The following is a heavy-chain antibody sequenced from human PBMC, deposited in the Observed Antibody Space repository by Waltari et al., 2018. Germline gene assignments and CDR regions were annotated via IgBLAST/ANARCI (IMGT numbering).Heavy chain of an antibody. CDR2: VSYSGTT. CDR1: VVSITRNSHY. Sequence: QLQLQESGPRLVRPSETLSLISLVSVVSITRNSHYWAWIRQSPGQGAEWIGTVSYSGTTYISPSLKSRVSVSRDTSKNQVSLILGSVTAADMAVYYCATYIGASVGTAAFDVWGQGTMVTVSS. J-gene: IGHJ3*01. CDR3: ATYIGASVGTAAFDV. D-gene: IGHD5-12*01. V-gene: IGHV4-39*01.